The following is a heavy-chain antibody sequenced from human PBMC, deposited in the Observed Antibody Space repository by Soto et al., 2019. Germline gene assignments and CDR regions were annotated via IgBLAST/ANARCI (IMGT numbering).Heavy chain of an antibody. Sequence: SETLSLTCAVSGGSISSSNWWSWVRQPPGKGLEWIGEIYHSGSTNYNPSLKSRVTMSIDTSKNQFSLKVSSVTAADTAVYYCARPARQDAVAGDYWGQGTLVTGSS. CDR2: IYHSGST. D-gene: IGHD6-19*01. V-gene: IGHV4-4*02. CDR3: ARPARQDAVAGDY. J-gene: IGHJ4*02. CDR1: GGSISSSNW.